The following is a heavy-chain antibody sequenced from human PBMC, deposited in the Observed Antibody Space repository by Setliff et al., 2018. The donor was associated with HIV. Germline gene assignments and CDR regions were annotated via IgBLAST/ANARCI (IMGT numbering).Heavy chain of an antibody. Sequence: SETLSLTCTFSGDSISSGNYYWSWIRQPPGKGLEWLGYVSSSGTTNYNPSLESRLTISVDTSKNQVSLRLSSVAAADTAVYFCARVVSRREDRGTWMKLWLAPYYMDVWGKGTTVTVSS. CDR3: ARVVSRREDRGTWMKLWLAPYYMDV. V-gene: IGHV4-61*01. D-gene: IGHD5-18*01. CDR2: VSSSGTT. J-gene: IGHJ6*03. CDR1: GDSISSGNYY.